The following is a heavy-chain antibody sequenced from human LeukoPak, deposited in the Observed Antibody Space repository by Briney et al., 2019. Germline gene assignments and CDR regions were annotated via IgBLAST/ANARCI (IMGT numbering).Heavy chain of an antibody. V-gene: IGHV1-24*01. Sequence: GASVKVSCKVSGYTLTELSIHWVRQAPGKGLEWMGGFDPGDGETVYAQKFQGRVTMTEDTSTDTAYMELSSLRSEDTAVYYCATLVVVPVFLPDTGKNWFDSWGQGTLVTVSS. CDR3: ATLVVVPVFLPDTGKNWFDS. CDR1: GYTLTELS. D-gene: IGHD2-2*01. CDR2: FDPGDGET. J-gene: IGHJ5*01.